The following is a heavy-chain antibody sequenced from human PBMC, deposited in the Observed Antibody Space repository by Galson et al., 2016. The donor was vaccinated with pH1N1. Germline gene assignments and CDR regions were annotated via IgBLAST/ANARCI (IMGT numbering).Heavy chain of an antibody. CDR2: ISSSSTRV. CDR3: VRDDYESWSGYDAFDI. J-gene: IGHJ3*02. Sequence: SLRLSCAASTFSFSRHGMNWVRQAPGKGLEWISYISSSSTRVFYADSVKGRCTISRDNVKNSVYLQMKTLRAEDTAVYYCVRDDYESWSGYDAFDIWGPGTMVIVSS. CDR1: TFSFSRHG. D-gene: IGHD3-3*01. V-gene: IGHV3-48*04.